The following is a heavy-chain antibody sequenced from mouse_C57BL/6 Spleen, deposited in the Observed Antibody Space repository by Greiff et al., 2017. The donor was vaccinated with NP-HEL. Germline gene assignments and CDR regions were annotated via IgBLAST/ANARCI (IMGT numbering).Heavy chain of an antibody. CDR2: IDPSDSYT. Sequence: QVQLQQPGAELVMPGASVKLSCKASGYTFTSYWMHWVKQRPGQGLEWIGEIDPSDSYTNYNQKFKGKSTLTVDKSSSTAYMQLSSLTSEDSAVYYCASGYGSSPFAYWGQGTLVTVSA. J-gene: IGHJ3*01. D-gene: IGHD1-1*01. CDR1: GYTFTSYW. CDR3: ASGYGSSPFAY. V-gene: IGHV1-69*01.